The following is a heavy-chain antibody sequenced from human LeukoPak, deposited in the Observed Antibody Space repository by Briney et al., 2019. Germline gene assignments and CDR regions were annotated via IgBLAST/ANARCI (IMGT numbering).Heavy chain of an antibody. V-gene: IGHV1-2*02. CDR1: GYTFSDYY. CDR2: FNPNSGYT. D-gene: IGHD3-10*01. CDR3: ARGDTMVRGLISDY. Sequence: GASVKVSCKASGYTFSDYYLHWVRQAPGQGLEYMGWFNPNSGYTKYSQSFQGRVTMTRDTSISTAYMELSRLISDDTAVYYCARGDTMVRGLISDYWGQGTLVTVSS. J-gene: IGHJ4*02.